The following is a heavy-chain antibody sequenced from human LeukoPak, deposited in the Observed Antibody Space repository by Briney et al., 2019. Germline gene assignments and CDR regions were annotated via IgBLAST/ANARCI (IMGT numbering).Heavy chain of an antibody. J-gene: IGHJ2*01. CDR1: GFTFSSYW. CDR2: INSDGSST. D-gene: IGHD3-10*01. CDR3: AREAQYYYGSGKYFDL. Sequence: GGSLRLSCAASGFTFSSYWMHWVRQAPGRGLVWVSRINSDGSSTSYADSVKGRFTISRDNAKNTLYLQMNSLRAEDTGVYYCAREAQYYYGSGKYFDLWGRGTLVTVSS. V-gene: IGHV3-74*01.